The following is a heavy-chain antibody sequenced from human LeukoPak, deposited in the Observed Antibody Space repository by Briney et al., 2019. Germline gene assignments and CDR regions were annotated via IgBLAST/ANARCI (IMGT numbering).Heavy chain of an antibody. V-gene: IGHV3-33*01. Sequence: PGRSLRLSCAASGFTFSSYGMHWVRQAPGKGLEWVAVIWYDGSNKYYADSVKGRFTISRDNSKNTLYLQMNSLRAEDTAVYYCARDLYYYYDSSGYGPPNDYWGQGTLVTVSS. CDR2: IWYDGSNK. D-gene: IGHD3-22*01. CDR1: GFTFSSYG. CDR3: ARDLYYYYDSSGYGPPNDY. J-gene: IGHJ4*02.